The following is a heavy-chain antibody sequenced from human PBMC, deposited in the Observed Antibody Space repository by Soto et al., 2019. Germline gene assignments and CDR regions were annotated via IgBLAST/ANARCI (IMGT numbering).Heavy chain of an antibody. J-gene: IGHJ6*02. V-gene: IGHV3-30*03. D-gene: IGHD6-6*01. Sequence: HPGGSLRLSCAASGFTFNNYDINWVRQAPGKGLEWVAAISYDGSNKYYADSVKGRFTISRDNSKNTLYLQMNSLRAEDTAVYYCARSLAARGPVRYYYYGMDVWGQGTTVTVSS. CDR3: ARSLAARGPVRYYYYGMDV. CDR1: GFTFNNYD. CDR2: ISYDGSNK.